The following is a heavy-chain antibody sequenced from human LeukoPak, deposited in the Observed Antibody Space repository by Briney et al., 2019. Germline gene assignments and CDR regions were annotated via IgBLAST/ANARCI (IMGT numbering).Heavy chain of an antibody. Sequence: SETLSLTCTVSGGSVSSHTYYWGWIRQPPGKGLEWIGSMHYIGSSYYNPSLKSRVTISIDTSKNQFSLNLSSVTAADTAVYYCARGRRFLEWLLSIRFDYWGQGTLVTVSS. CDR3: ARGRRFLEWLLSIRFDY. J-gene: IGHJ4*02. CDR1: GGSVSSHTYY. D-gene: IGHD3-3*01. CDR2: MHYIGSS. V-gene: IGHV4-39*01.